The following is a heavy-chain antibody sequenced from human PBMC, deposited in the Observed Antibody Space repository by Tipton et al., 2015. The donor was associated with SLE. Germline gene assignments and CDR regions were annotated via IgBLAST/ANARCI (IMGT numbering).Heavy chain of an antibody. CDR3: ARSQSGY. J-gene: IGHJ4*02. CDR1: GGSFSGYY. D-gene: IGHD1-26*01. V-gene: IGHV4-34*01. CDR2: INHSGST. Sequence: TLSLTCAVYGGSFSGYYWSWIRQPPGKGLEWIEEINHSGSTNYNPSLKSRVTISVDTSKNQFSLKLSSVTAADTAVYYCARSQSGYWGQGTLVTVTS.